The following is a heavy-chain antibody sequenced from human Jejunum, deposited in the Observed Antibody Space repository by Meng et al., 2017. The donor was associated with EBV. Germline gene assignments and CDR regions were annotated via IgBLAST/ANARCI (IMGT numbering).Heavy chain of an antibody. CDR3: AGNGYYALEY. CDR1: GGPISDNDW. V-gene: IGHV4-4*02. CDR2: IYHGGGT. D-gene: IGHD3-22*01. Sequence: QAQLEESGPRLEKPSGALSLTCVVSGGPISDNDWWSWVRQPPGKGLEWLGEIYHGGGTNYNPSLESRVTISVDKSKNQFSLKLNSVTVADTVVYYCAGNGYYALEYWGPGILVTVSS. J-gene: IGHJ4*02.